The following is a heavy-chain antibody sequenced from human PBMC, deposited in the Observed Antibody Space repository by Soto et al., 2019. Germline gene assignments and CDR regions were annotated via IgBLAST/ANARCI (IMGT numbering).Heavy chain of an antibody. CDR2: IHSSGST. J-gene: IGHJ5*02. V-gene: IGHV4-4*07. CDR3: ARDQGVAAAGITWFDP. Sequence: PWETLSLTCTVSGASMNSYHWSWIRQPAGKGLEWIGHIHSSGSTNYNPSLKSRVTMSVDTSKNQFSLRLMSLTAADTAVYYCARDQGVAAAGITWFDPWGQGSLVTVS. D-gene: IGHD6-13*01. CDR1: GASMNSYH.